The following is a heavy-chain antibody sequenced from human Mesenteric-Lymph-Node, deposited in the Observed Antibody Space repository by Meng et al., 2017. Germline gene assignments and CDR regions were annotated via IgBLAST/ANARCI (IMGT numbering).Heavy chain of an antibody. D-gene: IGHD3-10*01. CDR2: ISSSGSTI. V-gene: IGHV3-48*03. J-gene: IGHJ3*02. CDR3: ARDLQGVIIAFYI. CDR1: GFTFSSYE. Sequence: GGSLRLSCAASGFTFSSYEMNWVRQAPGKGLEWVSYISSSGSTIYYADSVKGRFTISRDNAKNSLYLQMNSLRAEDTAVYYCARDLQGVIIAFYIWGQGTVVTVSS.